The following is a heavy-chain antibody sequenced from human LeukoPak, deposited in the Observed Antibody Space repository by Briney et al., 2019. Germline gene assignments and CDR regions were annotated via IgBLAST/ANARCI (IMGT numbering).Heavy chain of an antibody. CDR3: ARDRGYDPLTGSSEVLFSDY. D-gene: IGHD3-9*01. V-gene: IGHV3-53*01. CDR1: GFTVINSY. J-gene: IGHJ4*02. Sequence: GGSLRLSCAASGFTVINSYMSWVRQAPGKGLEWVSVIYSGGNTYYADSVKGRFTISRDNSKNTLYLQMNRLRAEYTAMYYCARDRGYDPLTGSSEVLFSDYWGQGALVTVSS. CDR2: IYSGGNT.